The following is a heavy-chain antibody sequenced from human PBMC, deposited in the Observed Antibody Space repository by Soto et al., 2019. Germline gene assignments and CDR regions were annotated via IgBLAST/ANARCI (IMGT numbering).Heavy chain of an antibody. D-gene: IGHD1-26*01. CDR2: IYPGDSDT. V-gene: IGHV5-51*01. J-gene: IGHJ6*02. CDR3: ARRGIVGAIGYYYYGMDV. CDR1: GYSFTSYW. Sequence: PGESLKISCKGSGYSFTSYWIGWVRQMPGKGLEWMGIIYPGDSDTRYSPSFQGQVTISADKSISTAYLQWSSLKASDTAMYYCARRGIVGAIGYYYYGMDVWGQGTTVTV.